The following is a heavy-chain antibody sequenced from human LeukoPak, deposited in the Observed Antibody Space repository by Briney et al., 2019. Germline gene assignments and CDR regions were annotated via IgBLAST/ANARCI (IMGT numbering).Heavy chain of an antibody. CDR1: GFTFSSYW. V-gene: IGHV3-7*01. Sequence: PGGSLRLSCAASGFTFSSYWMSWVRQAPGKGPEWVANIKQDGSEKYYVDSVKGRFTISRDNAKNTLYLQMNSLRAEDTAVYYCARVQGGHIVVVTAFFDAFDIWGQGTMVTVSS. J-gene: IGHJ3*02. D-gene: IGHD2-21*02. CDR3: ARVQGGHIVVVTAFFDAFDI. CDR2: IKQDGSEK.